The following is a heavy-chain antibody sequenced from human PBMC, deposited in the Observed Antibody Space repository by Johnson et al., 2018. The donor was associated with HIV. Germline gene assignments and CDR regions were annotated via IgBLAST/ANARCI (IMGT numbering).Heavy chain of an antibody. CDR3: ARELIVGATNAFDI. V-gene: IGHV3-20*04. CDR2: INWNGGSP. CDR1: GFIFNDHG. Sequence: VQLVESGGGVVRPGGSLRLSCATSGFIFNDHGMTWVRQVPGKGLEWVSGINWNGGSPGYAAPVKGRLTISRDNAKNSLYLQMNSLRAEETALYYCARELIVGATNAFDIWGQGTMVTVSS. D-gene: IGHD1-26*01. J-gene: IGHJ3*02.